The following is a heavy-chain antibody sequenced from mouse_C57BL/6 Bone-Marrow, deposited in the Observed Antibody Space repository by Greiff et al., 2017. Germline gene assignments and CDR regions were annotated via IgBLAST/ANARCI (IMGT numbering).Heavy chain of an antibody. CDR1: GYTFTSYG. CDR2: IYPRSGNT. Sequence: VQLQQSGAELARPGASVKLSCKASGYTFTSYGISWVKQRTGQGLEWIGEIYPRSGNTYYNEKFKGKATLTADKSSSTAYMVLLSLTSDDAAVYFCARADYYCSSYEFAYWGQGTLVTVSA. V-gene: IGHV1-81*01. J-gene: IGHJ3*01. CDR3: ARADYYCSSYEFAY. D-gene: IGHD1-1*01.